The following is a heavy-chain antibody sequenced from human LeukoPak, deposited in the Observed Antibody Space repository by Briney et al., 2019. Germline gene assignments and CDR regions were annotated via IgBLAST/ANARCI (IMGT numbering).Heavy chain of an antibody. CDR1: GGSISSYY. V-gene: IGHV4-59*01. J-gene: IGHJ5*02. D-gene: IGHD3-10*01. CDR2: IYYSGST. Sequence: SETLSLTCTVSGGSISSYYWSWIRQPPGKGLEWIGYIYYSGSTNYNPSLKSRVTISVDTSKNQFSLKLSSVTAADTAVYYCARWAWGFGEYGYNWFDPWGQGTLVTVSS. CDR3: ARWAWGFGEYGYNWFDP.